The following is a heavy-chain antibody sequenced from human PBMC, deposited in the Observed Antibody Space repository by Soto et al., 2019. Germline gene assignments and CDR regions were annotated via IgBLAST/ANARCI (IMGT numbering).Heavy chain of an antibody. Sequence: GGSLRLSCAASGFTFSSYSMNWVRQAPGKGLEWVSYISSSSSTIYYADSVKGRFTISRDNAKNSLYLQMNSLRAEDTAVYYCARDATLNRNWFDPWGQGTLVTVSS. CDR1: GFTFSSYS. J-gene: IGHJ5*02. CDR2: ISSSSSTI. V-gene: IGHV3-48*04. CDR3: ARDATLNRNWFDP.